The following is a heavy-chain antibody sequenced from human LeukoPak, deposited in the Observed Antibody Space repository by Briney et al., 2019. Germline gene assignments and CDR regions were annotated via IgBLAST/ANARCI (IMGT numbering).Heavy chain of an antibody. V-gene: IGHV4-30-2*01. D-gene: IGHD6-13*01. CDR2: IYHSGST. CDR1: GGSISSGGYS. Sequence: SQTLSLTCAVSGGSISSGGYSWSWIRQPPGKGLEWIGYIYHSGSTYHNPSLKSRVTISVDTSKNQFSLKLSSVTAADTAVYYCARGAAAGTGYYYYGMDVWGQGTTVTVSS. CDR3: ARGAAAGTGYYYYGMDV. J-gene: IGHJ6*02.